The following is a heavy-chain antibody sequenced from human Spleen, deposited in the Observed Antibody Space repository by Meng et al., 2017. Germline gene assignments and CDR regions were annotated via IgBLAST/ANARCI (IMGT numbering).Heavy chain of an antibody. CDR1: GGSFSDYY. CDR3: ASYYGSGSYSFDY. Sequence: SETLSLTCVVSGGSFSDYYWSWIRQPPGKGLEWIGEINHSGSTNYNPSLKSRVTISVDTSKNQFSLKLSSVTAADTAVYYCASYYGSGSYSFDYWGQGTLVTVSS. J-gene: IGHJ4*02. CDR2: INHSGST. V-gene: IGHV4-34*01. D-gene: IGHD3-10*01.